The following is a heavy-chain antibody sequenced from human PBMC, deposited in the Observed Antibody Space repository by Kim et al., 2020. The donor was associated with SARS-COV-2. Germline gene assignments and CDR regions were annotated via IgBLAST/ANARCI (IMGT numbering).Heavy chain of an antibody. CDR3: ARGLKHSDYLDDGLEI. V-gene: IGHV4-4*07. J-gene: IGHJ3*02. CDR2: MHTSGTT. D-gene: IGHD3-22*01. CDR1: GGSISSYY. Sequence: SETLSLTCTVSGGSISSYYWTWIRQPAGKGLEWVGRMHTSGTTNYNPSLKSRLIIAVDTSKNQFSLKLSSVTAADTAMYYCARGLKHSDYLDDGLEIWGQGTMVTVSS.